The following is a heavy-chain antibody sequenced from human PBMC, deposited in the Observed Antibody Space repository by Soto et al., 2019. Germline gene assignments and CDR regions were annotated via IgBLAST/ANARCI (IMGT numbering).Heavy chain of an antibody. D-gene: IGHD4-17*01. J-gene: IGHJ4*02. V-gene: IGHV4-34*01. Sequence: SETLSLTCAVYGGSFSGYYWSWIRQPPGKGLEWIGEINHSGSTNYNPSLKSRVTISVDTSKNQFSLKLSSVTAADTAVYYCARVRHGDYGDYVADFDYWGQATLVTLSS. CDR2: INHSGST. CDR3: ARVRHGDYGDYVADFDY. CDR1: GGSFSGYY.